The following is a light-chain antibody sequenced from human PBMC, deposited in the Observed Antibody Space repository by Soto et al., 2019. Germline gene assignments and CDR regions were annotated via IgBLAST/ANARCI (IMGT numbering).Light chain of an antibody. Sequence: DIQMTQSPSSLSASVGDRVTITCRASQSISSYLNWYQQKPGKAPKLLISTASSLQSWVPSRFSGSGSGTDFTLTIISLQPEDFATYYCQQSYSTSWTFGQGTKVEIK. CDR1: QSISSY. V-gene: IGKV1-39*01. J-gene: IGKJ1*01. CDR3: QQSYSTSWT. CDR2: TAS.